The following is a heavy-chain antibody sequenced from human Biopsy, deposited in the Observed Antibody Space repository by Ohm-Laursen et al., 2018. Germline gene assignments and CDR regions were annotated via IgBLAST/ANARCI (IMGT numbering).Heavy chain of an antibody. Sequence: ASVKVSCKASGYTFTGYHVHWVRQAPGQGLVWMGWINAKTSDTNYAQKFQGRVTMTRDTSISTAYVDLSSLRSDDTAGYYCTRGGYYYDSLAYYYWFDPWGQGTLVTVSS. D-gene: IGHD3-22*01. CDR3: TRGGYYYDSLAYYYWFDP. V-gene: IGHV1-2*02. J-gene: IGHJ5*02. CDR2: INAKTSDT. CDR1: GYTFTGYH.